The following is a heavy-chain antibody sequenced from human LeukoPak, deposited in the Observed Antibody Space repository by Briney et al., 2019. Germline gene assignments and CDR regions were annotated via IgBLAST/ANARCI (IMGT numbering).Heavy chain of an antibody. Sequence: SETLSLTCTVSGGSISSYYWSWIRQPPGKGLEWTGYIYYSGSTNYNPSLKSRVTISVDTSKNQFSLKLSSVTAADTAVYYCARVHYDSSGYYPLLDYWGQGTLVTVSS. J-gene: IGHJ4*02. CDR3: ARVHYDSSGYYPLLDY. CDR2: IYYSGST. V-gene: IGHV4-59*01. CDR1: GGSISSYY. D-gene: IGHD3-22*01.